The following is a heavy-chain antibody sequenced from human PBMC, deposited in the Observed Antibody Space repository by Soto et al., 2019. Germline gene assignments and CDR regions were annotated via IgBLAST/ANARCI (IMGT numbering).Heavy chain of an antibody. J-gene: IGHJ5*02. CDR1: GGTFSSYA. V-gene: IGHV1-69*01. CDR3: ASVWGWTTVGGGWFDP. CDR2: IIPIFGTA. Sequence: QVQLVQSGAEVKKPGSSVKVSCKASGGTFSSYAISWVRQAPGQGLEWMGGIIPIFGTANYAQKFQGSVTITADESTSTAYMELSSLRSEDTAVYYCASVWGWTTVGGGWFDPWGQGTLVTVSS. D-gene: IGHD4-17*01.